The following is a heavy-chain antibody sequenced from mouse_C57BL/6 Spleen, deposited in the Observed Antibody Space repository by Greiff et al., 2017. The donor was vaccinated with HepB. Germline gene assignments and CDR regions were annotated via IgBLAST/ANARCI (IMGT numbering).Heavy chain of an antibody. J-gene: IGHJ2*01. V-gene: IGHV1-59*01. CDR2: IDPSDSYT. CDR3: AIYSNYVY. CDR1: GYTFTSYW. D-gene: IGHD2-5*01. Sequence: QVQLKQPGAELVRPGTSVKLSCKASGYTFTSYWMHWVKQRPGQGLEWIGVIDPSDSYTNYNQKFKGKATLTVDTSSSTAYMQLSSLTSEDSAVYYCAIYSNYVYWGQGTTLTVSS.